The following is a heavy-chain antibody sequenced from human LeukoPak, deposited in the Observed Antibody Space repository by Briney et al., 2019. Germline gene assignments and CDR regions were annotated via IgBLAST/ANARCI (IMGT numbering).Heavy chain of an antibody. CDR3: AREALGYCSGGSCPYYSDY. CDR2: IYTSGSI. D-gene: IGHD2-15*01. Sequence: SETLSLTCTVSGGSISNHYWSWIRQPAGRGLEWIGRIYTSGSINHNPSLKSRVTMSVDTSKNQFSLKLSSVTAADTAVYYCAREALGYCSGGSCPYYSDYWGQGTLVTVSS. CDR1: GGSISNHY. J-gene: IGHJ4*02. V-gene: IGHV4-4*07.